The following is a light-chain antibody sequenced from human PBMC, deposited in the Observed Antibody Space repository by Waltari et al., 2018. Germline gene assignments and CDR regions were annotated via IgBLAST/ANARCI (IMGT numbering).Light chain of an antibody. CDR2: DAS. V-gene: IGKV1-33*01. Sequence: DIQLTPSPSSLSASVGDRVTIPFQASQDSRNYLNWYQQKPGKAPELLIFDASNLEAGVPSRFSGSGLATDFTFSISGLLPEDLATHYGQQYESLPLTFGGGTKVEIK. CDR3: QQYESLPLT. J-gene: IGKJ4*01. CDR1: QDSRNY.